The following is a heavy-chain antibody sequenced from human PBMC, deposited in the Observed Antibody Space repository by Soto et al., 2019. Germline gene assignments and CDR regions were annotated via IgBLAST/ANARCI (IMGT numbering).Heavy chain of an antibody. D-gene: IGHD1-26*01. CDR1: GGSISSYY. Sequence: SETLSLTCTVSGGSISSYYWSWIRQPPGKGLEWIGYIYFRGTTNYNPSLKSRVTISVDTSKNQFSLKLSSVTAADTAVYYCARLGGSYAVPHFDYWGQGTLVTVSS. V-gene: IGHV4-59*08. CDR2: IYFRGTT. J-gene: IGHJ4*02. CDR3: ARLGGSYAVPHFDY.